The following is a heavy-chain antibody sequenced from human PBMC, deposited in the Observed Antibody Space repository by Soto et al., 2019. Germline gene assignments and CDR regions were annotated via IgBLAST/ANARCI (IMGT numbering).Heavy chain of an antibody. CDR3: ASADYDILTGYYSWYFDL. CDR1: GGSFSGYY. CDR2: INHSGST. V-gene: IGHV4-34*01. J-gene: IGHJ2*01. D-gene: IGHD3-9*01. Sequence: SETLSLTCAVYGGSFSGYYWSWIRQPPGKGLEWIGEINHSGSTNYNPSLKSRVTISVDTSKNQFSLKLSSVTAADTAVYYCASADYDILTGYYSWYFDLWGRGTLVTVSS.